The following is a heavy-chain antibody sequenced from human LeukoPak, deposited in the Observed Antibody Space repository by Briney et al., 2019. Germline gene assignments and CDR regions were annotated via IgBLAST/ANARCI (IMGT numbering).Heavy chain of an antibody. V-gene: IGHV4-4*09. Sequence: SETLSLTCTVSGGSISGYYWSWIRQPPGKGLEWIGYIYTSGNTNYNPSLKSRVTISVDTSKNQFSLKLNSVTAADTAVYYCARHTLLAIWFEPWGQGTLVTVSS. CDR3: ARHTLLAIWFEP. CDR1: GGSISGYY. J-gene: IGHJ5*02. D-gene: IGHD2-8*02. CDR2: IYTSGNT.